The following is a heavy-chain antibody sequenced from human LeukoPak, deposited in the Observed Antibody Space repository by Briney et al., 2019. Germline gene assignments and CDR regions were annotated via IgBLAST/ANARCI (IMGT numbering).Heavy chain of an antibody. Sequence: PGGSLRLSCAAFGFTLSSYGMHWVRQAPGKGLEWVSVISGRGGSTYYADSVKGRVTVSRDNSKNTLYLQMNSLRAGDTAVYYCAKDPGEWNDGYYYYYMDVWGKGTTVTVSS. CDR2: ISGRGGST. J-gene: IGHJ6*03. CDR1: GFTLSSYG. CDR3: AKDPGEWNDGYYYYYMDV. D-gene: IGHD1-1*01. V-gene: IGHV3-23*01.